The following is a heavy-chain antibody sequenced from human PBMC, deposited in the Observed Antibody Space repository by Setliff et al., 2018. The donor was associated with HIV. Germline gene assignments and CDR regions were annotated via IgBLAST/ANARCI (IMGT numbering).Heavy chain of an antibody. CDR3: ARARTVDYWSDSLAF. CDR2: ISNDATQT. Sequence: PGGSLRLSCSASGFQFTSYVFHWVRQAPGKGLEWVAVISNDATQTYYADSVRGRFTISRDSSKNALYLKFYRPRPDDTAIYYCARARTVDYWSDSLAFWGQGTLVTSPQ. V-gene: IGHV3-30*04. D-gene: IGHD3-3*01. CDR1: GFQFTSYV. J-gene: IGHJ4*02.